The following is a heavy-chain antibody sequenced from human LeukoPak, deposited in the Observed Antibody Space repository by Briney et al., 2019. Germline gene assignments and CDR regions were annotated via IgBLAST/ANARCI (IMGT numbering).Heavy chain of an antibody. Sequence: GGSLRLSCAASGFTFNIYWMTWVRQAPGKGLEWVANIKRDGSEKYSVDSVKGRFTISRDNAKNSLYLQMNSLRAEDTAVYYCARGDLDFWGQGTLVTVSS. J-gene: IGHJ4*02. CDR2: IKRDGSEK. CDR1: GFTFNIYW. CDR3: ARGDLDF. V-gene: IGHV3-7*01.